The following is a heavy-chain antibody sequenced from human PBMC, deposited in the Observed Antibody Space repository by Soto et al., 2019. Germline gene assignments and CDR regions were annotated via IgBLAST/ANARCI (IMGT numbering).Heavy chain of an antibody. CDR1: GYTFTSYA. J-gene: IGHJ6*02. Sequence: ASVKVSCKASGYTFTSYAMHWVRQAPGQRLEWMGWINAGNGNTKYSQKFQGRVTITRDTSASTAYMELSSLRSEDTAVYYCARARGYSNSRADYGMDVWGQGTTVTVSS. CDR3: ARARGYSNSRADYGMDV. D-gene: IGHD4-4*01. CDR2: INAGNGNT. V-gene: IGHV1-3*01.